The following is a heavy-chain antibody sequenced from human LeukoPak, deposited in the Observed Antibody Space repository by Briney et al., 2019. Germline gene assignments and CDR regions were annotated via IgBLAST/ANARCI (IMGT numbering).Heavy chain of an antibody. CDR1: GGSFSGYY. CDR3: ARIGQQLAFDY. CDR2: INHSGST. Sequence: SETLSLTCAVYGGSFSGYYWSWIRQPPGKGLEWIGEINHSGSTNYNPSLKSRVTISVDTSKNQFSLKLSSVTAADPAVYYCARIGQQLAFDYWGQGTLVTVSS. D-gene: IGHD6-13*01. J-gene: IGHJ4*02. V-gene: IGHV4-34*01.